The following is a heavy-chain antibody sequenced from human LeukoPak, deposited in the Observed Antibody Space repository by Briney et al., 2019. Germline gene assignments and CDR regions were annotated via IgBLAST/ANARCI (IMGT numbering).Heavy chain of an antibody. J-gene: IGHJ5*02. CDR1: GYTFSSYG. Sequence: ASVKVSCKASGYTFSSYGISWVRQAPGQGLEWMGWISAYNGHTNYAPKLQGGLTVTTDTSTSTAYMELRSLRSDDTAVYYCARDGVPAAVSCPGRFDPWGQGTLVTVSS. CDR3: ARDGVPAAVSCPGRFDP. D-gene: IGHD2-2*01. CDR2: ISAYNGHT. V-gene: IGHV1-18*01.